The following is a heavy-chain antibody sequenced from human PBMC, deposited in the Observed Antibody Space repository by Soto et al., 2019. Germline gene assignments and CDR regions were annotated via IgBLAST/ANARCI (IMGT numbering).Heavy chain of an antibody. CDR2: IYYSGST. CDR1: GGSISSGGYY. D-gene: IGHD3-3*01. V-gene: IGHV4-31*03. Sequence: QVQLQESGPGLVKPSQTLSVTCTVSGGSISSGGYYWSWIRQHPGKGLEWIGYIYYSGSTYYNPSLKSRVTISVDTSKNQFSLKLSSVTAADTAVYYCASARWSITGVASTGRAFDIWGQGTMVTVSA. J-gene: IGHJ3*02. CDR3: ASARWSITGVASTGRAFDI.